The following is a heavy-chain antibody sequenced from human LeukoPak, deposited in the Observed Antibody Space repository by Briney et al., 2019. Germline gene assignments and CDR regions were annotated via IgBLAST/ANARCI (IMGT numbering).Heavy chain of an antibody. CDR2: IDPNSGGT. V-gene: IGHV1-2*02. Sequence: ASVKVSCKASGYTFTGNHVHWVRQAPVQGLEWMGWIDPNSGGTKYAQKFQDRVTMTSDTSISTAYMELSGLRSDDTAVYFCAKEADIVSFDLWGRGTLVTVSS. CDR3: AKEADIVSFDL. J-gene: IGHJ2*01. D-gene: IGHD2-15*01. CDR1: GYTFTGNH.